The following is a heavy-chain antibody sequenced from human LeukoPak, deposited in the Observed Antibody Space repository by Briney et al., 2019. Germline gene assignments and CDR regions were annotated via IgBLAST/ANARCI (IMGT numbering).Heavy chain of an antibody. J-gene: IGHJ4*02. Sequence: GGSLRLSCAASGFTFSSYAMCWVRQAPGEGVVWGSAISGSGGSTYYADFVKGRFTISRDNSKNSLYLQMNSLRDEDTAVYYCAKEFWGYYPSDFDYWGQGTLVTVSS. D-gene: IGHD3-22*01. CDR2: ISGSGGST. V-gene: IGHV3-23*01. CDR3: AKEFWGYYPSDFDY. CDR1: GFTFSSYA.